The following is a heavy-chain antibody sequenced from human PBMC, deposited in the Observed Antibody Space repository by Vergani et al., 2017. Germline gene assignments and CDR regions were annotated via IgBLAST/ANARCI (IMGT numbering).Heavy chain of an antibody. V-gene: IGHV4-61*01. J-gene: IGHJ4*02. CDR1: GGSVSSGSYY. CDR3: ARGRYSSGWNY. Sequence: QVQLQESGPGLVKPSETLSLTCTVSGGSVSSGSYYWSWIRQPPGKGLEWIGYIYYSGSTNYNPSLKSRVTISVDTSKNQFSLKLSSVTAADTAVYYCARGRYSSGWNYWGQGTLVTVSS. D-gene: IGHD6-19*01. CDR2: IYYSGST.